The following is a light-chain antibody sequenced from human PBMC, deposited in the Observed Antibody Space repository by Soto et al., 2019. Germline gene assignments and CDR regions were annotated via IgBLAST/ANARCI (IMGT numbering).Light chain of an antibody. CDR3: QQYKSYST. V-gene: IGKV1-5*01. CDR1: QSPNTR. Sequence: DIQLAQSPSTLSASVGDTVTVTCRASQSPNTRLAWYQQRPGKAPKLLIYDASTLESGVPSRFSGGGSGKEFTLTINNLQPDDLATYICQQYKSYSTFGRGTKVDIK. J-gene: IGKJ1*01. CDR2: DAS.